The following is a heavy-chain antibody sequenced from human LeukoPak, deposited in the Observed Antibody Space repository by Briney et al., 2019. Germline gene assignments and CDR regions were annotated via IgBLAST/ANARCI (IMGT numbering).Heavy chain of an antibody. CDR3: ARVRGGYYMDV. CDR1: GFSFSGYW. V-gene: IGHV3-74*01. CDR2: INSGGSST. Sequence: GGSLRLSCAASGFSFSGYWMSWVRHAPGKGLVWVSHINSGGSSTTYADSVKGRFTISRDNAKNTLYVQMNSLRDEDTAVYFCARVRGGYYMDVWGKGPSVTVSS. J-gene: IGHJ6*03. D-gene: IGHD3-16*01.